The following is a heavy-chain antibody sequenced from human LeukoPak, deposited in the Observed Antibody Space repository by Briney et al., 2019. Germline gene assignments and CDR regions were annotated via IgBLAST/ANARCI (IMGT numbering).Heavy chain of an antibody. CDR3: AREDALDY. CDR2: ITPGGST. CDR1: GFTVRSNF. V-gene: IGHV3-53*01. Sequence: GGSLRLSCAASGFTVRSNFITWVRQAPGKGLEWVSVITPGGSTYYADSVKGRFTISRDNSKNTVYLQMKSLRVEDTAVYYCAREDALDYWGQGTLVTVSS. J-gene: IGHJ4*02. D-gene: IGHD2-8*01.